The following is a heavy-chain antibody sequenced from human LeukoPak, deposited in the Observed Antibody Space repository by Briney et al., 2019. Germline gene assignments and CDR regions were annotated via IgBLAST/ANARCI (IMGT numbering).Heavy chain of an antibody. D-gene: IGHD3-9*01. CDR3: AKPTPLFYDILTGPIDY. J-gene: IGHJ4*02. CDR2: ISGSGGST. Sequence: PGGSLRLSCAASGFTFSSYAMSWVRQAPGKGLEWVSAISGSGGSTYYADSVKGRLTISRDNSKNTLYLQMNSLRAEDTAVYYCAKPTPLFYDILTGPIDYWGQGTLVTVSS. CDR1: GFTFSSYA. V-gene: IGHV3-23*01.